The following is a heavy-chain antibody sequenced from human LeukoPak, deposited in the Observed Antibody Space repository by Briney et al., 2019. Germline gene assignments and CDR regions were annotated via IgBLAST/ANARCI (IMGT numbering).Heavy chain of an antibody. CDR3: VVSITGTYDY. D-gene: IGHD1-20*01. CDR2: ISSSGSTI. CDR1: GFTFRSYE. Sequence: GGSLRPSCAASGFTFRSYEINWVRQAPGQGLEWVSHISSSGSTIFYADSVKGRFTISRDNAKNSLYLQMNSLRAEDTAVYYCVVSITGTYDYWGQGTLVTVSS. V-gene: IGHV3-48*03. J-gene: IGHJ4*02.